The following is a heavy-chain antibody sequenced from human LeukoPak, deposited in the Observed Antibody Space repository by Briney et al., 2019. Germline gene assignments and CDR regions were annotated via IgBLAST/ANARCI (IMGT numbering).Heavy chain of an antibody. V-gene: IGHV4-59*01. Sequence: SETLSLTCTVSGGSISSYYWRWIRQPPGKGLEWIGYIYYSGSTNYNPSLKSRVTISVDASKNQFSLKLSSVTAADTAVYYCARVSYGGNSYYFDYWGQGTLVTVSS. CDR2: IYYSGST. D-gene: IGHD4-23*01. J-gene: IGHJ4*02. CDR1: GGSISSYY. CDR3: ARVSYGGNSYYFDY.